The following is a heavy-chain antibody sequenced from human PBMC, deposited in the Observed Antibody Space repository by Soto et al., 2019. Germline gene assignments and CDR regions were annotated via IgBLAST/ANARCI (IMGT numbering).Heavy chain of an antibody. Sequence: GGSLRLSCTASGFTFGNYAINWVRQAPGKGLEWVGLIRNQTYSGATEYAASMKGRFTISRDDSKNIAYLQMNSLKTEDSAVYYCTRAGSPNIAYFFDYWGQGTLVTVSS. CDR2: IRNQTYSGAT. D-gene: IGHD3-10*01. CDR3: TRAGSPNIAYFFDY. J-gene: IGHJ4*02. V-gene: IGHV3-49*04. CDR1: GFTFGNYA.